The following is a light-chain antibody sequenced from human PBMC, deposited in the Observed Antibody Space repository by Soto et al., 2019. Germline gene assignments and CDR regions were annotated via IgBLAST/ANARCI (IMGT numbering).Light chain of an antibody. CDR1: RSNVGSNT. J-gene: IGLJ2*01. CDR3: AAWDDSRNAVV. V-gene: IGLV1-44*01. Sequence: QSVLTQPPSASGTPGQRVTISCSGSRSNVGSNTVDWYQQLPGTAPKLLSYHNNQRPSGVPDRLSGSKSGTSASLAISGLQSEDEADYYCAAWDDSRNAVVFGGGTKLTVL. CDR2: HNN.